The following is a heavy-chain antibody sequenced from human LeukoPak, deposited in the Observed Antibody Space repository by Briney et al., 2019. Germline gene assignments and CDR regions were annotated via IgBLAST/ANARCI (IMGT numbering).Heavy chain of an antibody. J-gene: IGHJ6*03. CDR3: ARSARHCNNGVCFTDYYIDL. V-gene: IGHV1-2*06. Sequence: ASVKVSCKTSGYTFTDSYIHWVRHAPGQGLEWMGRINPNSGDPNYPQKFQGRVTMTRDKSISTAYMEMSSLTSDDTAVYYCARSARHCNNGVCFTDYYIDLWGKGTTVIVSS. CDR2: INPNSGDP. D-gene: IGHD2-8*01. CDR1: GYTFTDSY.